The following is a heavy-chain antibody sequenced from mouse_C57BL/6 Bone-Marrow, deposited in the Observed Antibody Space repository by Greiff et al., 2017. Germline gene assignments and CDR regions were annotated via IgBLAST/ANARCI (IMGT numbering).Heavy chain of an antibody. CDR3: TRDITTVRSGDWYFDV. CDR1: GFTFSSYA. J-gene: IGHJ1*03. D-gene: IGHD1-1*01. Sequence: EVQLQESGEGLVKPGGSLKLSCAASGFTFSSYAMSWVRQTPEKRLEWVAYISSGGDYIYYAETVKGRFTISRENARNTLYLQMSSLKSEDTAMYYCTRDITTVRSGDWYFDVWGTGTTVTVSS. V-gene: IGHV5-9-1*02. CDR2: ISSGGDYI.